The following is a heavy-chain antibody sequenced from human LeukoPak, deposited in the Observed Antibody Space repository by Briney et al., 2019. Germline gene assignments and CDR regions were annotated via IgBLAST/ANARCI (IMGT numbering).Heavy chain of an antibody. J-gene: IGHJ3*02. D-gene: IGHD3-10*01. CDR3: ARGVGAQRNDAFDI. V-gene: IGHV3-48*03. CDR1: GFTFSSYE. Sequence: GGSLRLSCAASGFTFSSYEMNWVRQAPGQGLEWVSYISSSGSTIYYADSVKGRFTISRDNAKNSLYLQMNSLRAEDTAVYYCARGVGAQRNDAFDIWGQGTMVTVSS. CDR2: ISSSGSTI.